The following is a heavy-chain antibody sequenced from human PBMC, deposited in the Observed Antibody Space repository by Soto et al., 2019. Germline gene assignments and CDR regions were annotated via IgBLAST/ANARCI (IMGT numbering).Heavy chain of an antibody. CDR2: IYYSGGT. CDR1: GGSFGSYS. D-gene: IGHD6-19*01. Sequence: QVQLQQSGPGLVKPSETLSLTCAVSGGSFGSYSWNWIRQPPGKGLEWIGKIYYSGGTGYNPSLMRLVHLSIDTSQKMMSMKLSSVTVADTAVSYGAIVGGYPVRSGLSDYGFDYWGLGSVVNVS. CDR3: AIVGGYPVRSGLSDYGFDY. J-gene: IGHJ4*02. V-gene: IGHV4-59*01.